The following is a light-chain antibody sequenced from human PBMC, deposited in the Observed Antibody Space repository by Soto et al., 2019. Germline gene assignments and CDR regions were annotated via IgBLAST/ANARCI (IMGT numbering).Light chain of an antibody. Sequence: QSALTQPASVSASPGQSITISCTGTSSDVGAYNYVSWYQQHPGKAPKLMIYEVSNRPSGVSNRFSGSKSGSTASLTISGLQSEDEVDYYCSSYTSSSTLAYVFGTGTKLTVL. V-gene: IGLV2-14*01. J-gene: IGLJ1*01. CDR1: SSDVGAYNY. CDR2: EVS. CDR3: SSYTSSSTLAYV.